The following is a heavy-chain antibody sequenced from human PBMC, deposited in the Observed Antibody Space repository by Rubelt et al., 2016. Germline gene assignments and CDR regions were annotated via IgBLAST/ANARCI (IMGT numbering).Heavy chain of an antibody. J-gene: IGHJ5*02. CDR3: ARDLGIAANNWFDP. CDR2: ISYDGSNK. V-gene: IGHV3-30*04. Sequence: KGLEWVAVISYDGSNKYYADSVKGRFTISRDNAKNSLYLQMNSLRAEDTAVYYCARDLGIAANNWFDPWGQGTLVTVSS. D-gene: IGHD6-13*01.